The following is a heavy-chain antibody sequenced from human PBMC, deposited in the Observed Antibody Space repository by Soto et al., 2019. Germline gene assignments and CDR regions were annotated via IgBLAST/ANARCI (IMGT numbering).Heavy chain of an antibody. CDR3: AHPRGYGVFDAVDI. CDR1: GFIFSTYA. CDR2: ISSSGGST. D-gene: IGHD4-17*01. J-gene: IGHJ3*02. V-gene: IGHV3-23*01. Sequence: PGGSLRLSCAASGFIFSTYAMNWVRQAPGKGLEWVSAISSSGGSTYYAEFVRGRFTISRDNSINTLYLQMSSLRTEDTAVYYCAHPRGYGVFDAVDIWGQGTMVTVSS.